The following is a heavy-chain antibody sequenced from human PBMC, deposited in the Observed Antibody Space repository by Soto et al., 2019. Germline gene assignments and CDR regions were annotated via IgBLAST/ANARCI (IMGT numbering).Heavy chain of an antibody. CDR1: GFSLSTSGVG. CDR2: IFWDDDK. Sequence: QITLKESGPTLVEPTQTLTLTCTFSGFSLSTSGVGVGWIRQPPGKALEWLALIFWDDDKRYSPSLRSRLTITKDTSKNQVVLIMTNMDPVDTATYYCAHTPRRYGSGIGRFDPWGQGTLVTVSS. CDR3: AHTPRRYGSGIGRFDP. D-gene: IGHD3-10*01. J-gene: IGHJ5*02. V-gene: IGHV2-5*02.